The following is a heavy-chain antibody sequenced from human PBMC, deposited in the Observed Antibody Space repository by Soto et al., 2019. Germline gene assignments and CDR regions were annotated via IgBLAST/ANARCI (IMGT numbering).Heavy chain of an antibody. CDR1: GGTFSSYA. CDR3: ARDSSGYSDWFDP. Sequence: SVKVSCKASGGTFSSYAISWVRQAPGQGLEWMGGIIPIFGTANYAQKFQGRVTITADESTSTAYMELSSLRSEDTAVYYCARDSSGYSDWFDPWGQGTLVTVSS. J-gene: IGHJ5*02. D-gene: IGHD3-22*01. V-gene: IGHV1-69*13. CDR2: IIPIFGTA.